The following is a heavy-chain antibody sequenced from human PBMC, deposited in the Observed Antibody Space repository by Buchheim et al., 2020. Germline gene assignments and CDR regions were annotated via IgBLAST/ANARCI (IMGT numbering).Heavy chain of an antibody. J-gene: IGHJ4*02. CDR1: GFTFSTYW. D-gene: IGHD6-19*01. V-gene: IGHV3-74*01. Sequence: EVQLVESGGGLVQPGGSLRLSCAASGFTFSTYWMHWVRQAPGKGLVWVSHINSDGTFTSYADSVKGRFTISRDNARNTLSLQMNSLRAEDTAVYFCTREPSSGWYYFDSWGQGTL. CDR3: TREPSSGWYYFDS. CDR2: INSDGTFT.